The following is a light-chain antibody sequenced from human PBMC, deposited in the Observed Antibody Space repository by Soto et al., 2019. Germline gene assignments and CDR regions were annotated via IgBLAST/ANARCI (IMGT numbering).Light chain of an antibody. J-gene: IGKJ1*01. CDR2: DPS. V-gene: IGKV1-5*01. Sequence: VLLTPSPSTVYACVPDRVTITCLASQSISRWWAWHQQKPGIAPRPLIYDPSNLQRGVPSRFSGSGSGTEFTLTISGLQPEDFATYYCQHYNDYSGMFAHGTKVDIK. CDR1: QSISRW. CDR3: QHYNDYSGM.